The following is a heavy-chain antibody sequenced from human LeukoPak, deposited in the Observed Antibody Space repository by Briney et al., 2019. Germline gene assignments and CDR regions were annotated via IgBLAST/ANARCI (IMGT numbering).Heavy chain of an antibody. V-gene: IGHV4-59*02. CDR3: ARDSGTTGEVKFDP. CDR1: GGSVSDYY. CDR2: IYYTGST. J-gene: IGHJ5*02. Sequence: PSETLSLTCTISGGSVSDYYWSWIRQSPGKGLEWIGYIYYTGSTSYNPSLKSRVTISADTSKNEFSLKLNSVTAADTAVYYCARDSGTTGEVKFDPWGQGTLVTVSS. D-gene: IGHD3-10*01.